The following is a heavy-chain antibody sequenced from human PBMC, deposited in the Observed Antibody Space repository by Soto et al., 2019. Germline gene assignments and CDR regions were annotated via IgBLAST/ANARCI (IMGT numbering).Heavy chain of an antibody. CDR2: ISAYNGNT. V-gene: IGHV1-18*01. CDR1: GYTFTSYG. Sequence: ASVKVSCKASGYTFTSYGISWVRQAPGQGLEWMGWISAYNGNTNYAQKLQGRVTMTTDTSTSTAYMELRSLRSDDTAVYYCASFRRGRGWTLYWGQGTLVTVSS. D-gene: IGHD6-19*01. CDR3: ASFRRGRGWTLY. J-gene: IGHJ4*02.